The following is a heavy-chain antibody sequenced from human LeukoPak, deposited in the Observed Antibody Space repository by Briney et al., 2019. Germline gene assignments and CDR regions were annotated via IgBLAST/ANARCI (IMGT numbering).Heavy chain of an antibody. J-gene: IGHJ6*03. V-gene: IGHV3-53*01. CDR1: GFSVSSNY. CDR2: IYSGGTT. Sequence: GGSLRLSCAASGFSVSSNYMSWVRQAPGKGLEWVSVIYSGGTTYYADSVKGRFTISRDNSKNTLSLQMNSLRAEDTAVYYCASTYGSGTRPYYYYMDVWGKGTTVTISS. D-gene: IGHD3-10*01. CDR3: ASTYGSGTRPYYYYMDV.